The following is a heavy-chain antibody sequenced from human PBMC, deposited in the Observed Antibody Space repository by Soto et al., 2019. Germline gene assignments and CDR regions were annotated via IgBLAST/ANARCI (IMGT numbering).Heavy chain of an antibody. Sequence: EVQLLESGGGLVQPGGSLRLSCAASGFTFSSYAMSWVRQAPGKGLEWVSAISGSGGSTYYADSVKGRFTISRDNSKNTVYLQMNSLRAEDTAVYYCAHGAGYQVPVWYYYYMDVWGKGTTVTVSS. CDR2: ISGSGGST. J-gene: IGHJ6*03. CDR3: AHGAGYQVPVWYYYYMDV. CDR1: GFTFSSYA. D-gene: IGHD2-2*01. V-gene: IGHV3-23*01.